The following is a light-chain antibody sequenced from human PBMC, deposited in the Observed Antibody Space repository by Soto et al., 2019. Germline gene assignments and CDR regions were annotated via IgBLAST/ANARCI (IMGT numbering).Light chain of an antibody. Sequence: EMVLTQSRATRPLCPWERASVSCWAIQCVSCYLACFQLNPGQAPRLLIYDASNRATGIPARCSGSGFGTDFSLTISSLEPEDFAVYYCQQRSDWAPSIAFGQGTRLEIK. J-gene: IGKJ5*01. CDR2: DAS. CDR3: QQRSDWAPSIA. CDR1: QCVSCY. V-gene: IGKV3-11*01.